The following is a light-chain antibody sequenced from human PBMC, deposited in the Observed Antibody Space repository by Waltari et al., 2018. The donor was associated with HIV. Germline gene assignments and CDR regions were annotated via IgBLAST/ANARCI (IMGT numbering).Light chain of an antibody. V-gene: IGKV3-15*01. J-gene: IGKJ4*01. CDR1: QSVSNN. CDR2: DAT. Sequence: DIVMTQSPATLSVSPGERATLSCRASQSVSNNLAWYQQKPGQAPRLLSYDATTRVTSTPAMCSSRASGTYFTLTISILSSGDVVNYYCQQYNNWHTFGGGTKVEIK. CDR3: QQYNNWHT.